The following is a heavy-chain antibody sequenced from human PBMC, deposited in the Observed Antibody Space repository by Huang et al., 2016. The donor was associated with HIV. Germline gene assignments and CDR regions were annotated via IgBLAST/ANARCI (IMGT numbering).Heavy chain of an antibody. Sequence: QVQLVQSGAEVKKPGASVKVPCKPSGYALADYFIHWVRPAPGQGLEWMEWVNPNNGATNYEQKFLGRLTVTGDTSMRTAYMELSGLTSDDTAKYYCTRDGVAPDEEFDYWGQGTVIIVSS. CDR3: TRDGVAPDEEFDY. CDR1: GYALADYF. D-gene: IGHD5-12*01. V-gene: IGHV1-2*02. J-gene: IGHJ4*02. CDR2: VNPNNGAT.